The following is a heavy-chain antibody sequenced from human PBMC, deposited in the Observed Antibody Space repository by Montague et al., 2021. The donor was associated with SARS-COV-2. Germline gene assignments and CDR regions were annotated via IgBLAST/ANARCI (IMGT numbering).Heavy chain of an antibody. Sequence: SETLFLTCAVSGDSMSSNNWWTWVRQSPGKGLEWIGEIHHIVGTNYNPSLKSRVSISVDKSRNQFSLILNSGTAADTAFYYCSAVFGGCSATSCYLYNWGRGTLVTVSS. CDR2: IHHIVGT. CDR3: SAVFGGCSATSCYLYN. V-gene: IGHV4-4*02. CDR1: GDSMSSNNW. D-gene: IGHD2-2*01. J-gene: IGHJ4*02.